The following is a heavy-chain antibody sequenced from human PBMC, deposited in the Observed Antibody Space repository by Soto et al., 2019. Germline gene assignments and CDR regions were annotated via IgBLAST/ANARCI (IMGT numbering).Heavy chain of an antibody. J-gene: IGHJ6*02. CDR1: VFTFDDYA. V-gene: IGHV3-9*01. D-gene: IGHD2-2*01. CDR3: AKDLGYCSSTSCPFYYYYGMDV. Sequence: PGWSLRLSCASSVFTFDDYAMHWVRQAPGKGLEWVSGISWNSGSIGYADSVKGRFTISRDNAKNSLYLQMNSLRAEDTALYYCAKDLGYCSSTSCPFYYYYGMDVWGQGTTVTVS. CDR2: ISWNSGSI.